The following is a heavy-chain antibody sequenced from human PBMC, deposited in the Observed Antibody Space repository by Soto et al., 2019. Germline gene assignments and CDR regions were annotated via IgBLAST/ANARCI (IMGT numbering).Heavy chain of an antibody. V-gene: IGHV5-10-1*03. CDR1: GYSFTSYW. Sequence: EVQLVQSGAEVKKPGESLGISCKGSGYSFTSYWISWVRQMPGKGLEWMGRIDPSDSYTNYSPSFQGHVTISADKSISTAYLQWSSLKASDTAMYYCARHPRRTLIAAAGLTFDPWGQGTLVTVSS. D-gene: IGHD6-13*01. CDR3: ARHPRRTLIAAAGLTFDP. CDR2: IDPSDSYT. J-gene: IGHJ5*02.